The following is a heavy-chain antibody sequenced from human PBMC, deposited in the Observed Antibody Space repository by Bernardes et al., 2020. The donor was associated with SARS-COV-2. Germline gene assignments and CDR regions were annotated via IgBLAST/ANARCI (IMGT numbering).Heavy chain of an antibody. V-gene: IGHV3-48*01. CDR2: ISSSSSTV. D-gene: IGHD6-13*01. J-gene: IGHJ4*02. CDR1: GFTFSSDR. CDR3: ARDRGSSWYDMPFDY. Sequence: GGSLRLSCAASGFTFSSDRMNWVRQAPGKGLEWVSYISSSSSTVYYADAVKGRFTISRDNAKNSLYLQMNSLRAEDTAVYYCARDRGSSWYDMPFDYWGQGTLVTVSS.